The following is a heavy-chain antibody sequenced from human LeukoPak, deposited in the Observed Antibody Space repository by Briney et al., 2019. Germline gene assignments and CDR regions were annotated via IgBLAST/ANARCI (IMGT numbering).Heavy chain of an antibody. CDR2: MNPNRGNT. CDR3: ARGTTVTPSDY. V-gene: IGHV1-8*01. Sequence: ASVKVSCKASGYTFTSYDINWVRQAPGQGLEWMGWMNPNRGNTGYAQKFQGRVTMTRNTSISTAYMELSSLRSEDTSVYYCARGTTVTPSDYWGQGTLVTVSS. CDR1: GYTFTSYD. J-gene: IGHJ4*02. D-gene: IGHD4-17*01.